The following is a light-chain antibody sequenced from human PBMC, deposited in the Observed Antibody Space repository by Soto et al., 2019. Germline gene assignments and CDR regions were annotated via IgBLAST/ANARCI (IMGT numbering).Light chain of an antibody. V-gene: IGKV1-27*01. CDR2: TAS. Sequence: DIPMTQSPSSLSASVGDRVTLTCRASQGISNYLAWYQQKPGKVPKLLIYTASTLQSGVPSRFSGSGSGTDFTLTISSLQPEDVATYYCQHYNSAPFTFGPGTKVDIK. J-gene: IGKJ3*01. CDR1: QGISNY. CDR3: QHYNSAPFT.